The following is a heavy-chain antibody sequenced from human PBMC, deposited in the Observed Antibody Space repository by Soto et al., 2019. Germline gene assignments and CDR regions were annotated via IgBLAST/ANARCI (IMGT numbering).Heavy chain of an antibody. CDR3: ASRGNYGSGVGGMDV. Sequence: QVQLVQSGAEVKKPGSSVKVSCKASGGTFSSSAISWVRQAPGQGLEWMGGIIPIFGTANYAQTFQGRVTITADESTSTAYMELSSMRSEATAVYYCASRGNYGSGVGGMDVWGQGTTVTVSS. J-gene: IGHJ6*02. CDR2: IIPIFGTA. V-gene: IGHV1-69*01. D-gene: IGHD3-10*01. CDR1: GGTFSSSA.